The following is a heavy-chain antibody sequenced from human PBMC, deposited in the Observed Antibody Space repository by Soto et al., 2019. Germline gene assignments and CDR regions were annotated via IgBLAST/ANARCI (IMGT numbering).Heavy chain of an antibody. CDR1: GDSISTHY. V-gene: IGHV4-59*11. J-gene: IGHJ4*02. CDR2: VYYTGSA. D-gene: IGHD6-13*01. CDR3: ARGRGDAAGTRLDS. Sequence: QVQLEESGPGLVKPSETLSLTCGISGDSISTHYWTWMRQPPGKGLEWIAYVYYTGSATYNPSLKRRVTIAVDTSKNQNSLKVNSVSAADTAVYYCARGRGDAAGTRLDSWGQGTLVTVSS.